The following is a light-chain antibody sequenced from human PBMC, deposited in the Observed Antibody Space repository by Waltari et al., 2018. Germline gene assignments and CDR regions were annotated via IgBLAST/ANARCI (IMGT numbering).Light chain of an antibody. CDR1: ISDVGNYNY. CDR2: EVT. V-gene: IGLV2-11*01. J-gene: IGLJ1*01. CDR3: CSYAGRYTFV. Sequence: QSALTQPRSVSGSPGQSVTISCTATISDVGNYNYASWYQQHPGKAPNLIIYEVTNRPSGVPDRLSGSKSGNTASLTISGLQAEDEADYYCCSYAGRYTFVFGTGTKVTVL.